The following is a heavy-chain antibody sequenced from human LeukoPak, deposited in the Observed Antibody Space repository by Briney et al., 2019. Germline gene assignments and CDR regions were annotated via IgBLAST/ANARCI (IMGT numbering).Heavy chain of an antibody. D-gene: IGHD5-18*01. CDR3: ARGGIQLWSNNWVDP. J-gene: IGHJ5*02. V-gene: IGHV4-59*01. CDR2: VYYSGTA. CDR1: GGSMSSYY. Sequence: SETLSLTCTVSGGSMSSYYWIWIRQPPGKGLEWIGYVYYSGTANYNPSLRSRVTISVDTSKNQFSLKLSSVTAADTAVYYCARGGIQLWSNNWVDPWGQGILVTVSS.